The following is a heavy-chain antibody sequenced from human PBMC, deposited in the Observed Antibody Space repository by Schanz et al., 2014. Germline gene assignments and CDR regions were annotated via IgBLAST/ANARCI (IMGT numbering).Heavy chain of an antibody. CDR2: ISYDGRNK. CDR1: GFTFSSYA. CDR3: ARDRGYCSGGSGLTFDY. D-gene: IGHD2-15*01. V-gene: IGHV3-30-3*01. J-gene: IGHJ4*02. Sequence: QVQLVESGGGVVQPGRSLRLSCAASGFTFSSYAMHWVRQAPGKGLEWVAVISYDGRNKYYADSVKGRFTISRDNSKNTLYLQMNTLRAEDTAVYYCARDRGYCSGGSGLTFDYWGQGTLVTVSS.